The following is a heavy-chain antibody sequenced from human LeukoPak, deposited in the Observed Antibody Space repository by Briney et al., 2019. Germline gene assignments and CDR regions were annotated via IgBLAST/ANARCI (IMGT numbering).Heavy chain of an antibody. D-gene: IGHD3-10*01. CDR3: ARQGVRGVPDY. V-gene: IGHV4-59*08. J-gene: IGHJ4*02. CDR2: IYYSGST. CDR1: GGSISSYY. Sequence: TSETLSLTCTVSGGSISSYYWSWTRQPPGKGLEWIGYIYYSGSTNYNPSLKSRVTISVDTSKNQFSLKLSSVTAADTAVYYCARQGVRGVPDYWGQGTLVTVSS.